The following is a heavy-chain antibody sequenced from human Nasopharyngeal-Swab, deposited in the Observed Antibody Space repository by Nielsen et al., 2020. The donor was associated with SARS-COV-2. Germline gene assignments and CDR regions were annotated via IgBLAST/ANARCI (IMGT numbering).Heavy chain of an antibody. CDR1: GFTFSNYR. CDR2: INGYGSSL. D-gene: IGHD2/OR15-2a*01. V-gene: IGHV3-74*01. J-gene: IGHJ4*02. Sequence: GESLKISCAASGFTFSNYRLHWVRQAPGKGLVWVLRINGYGSSLNYADFVKGRFTISTDNAKSTLYLEMNSLRAEDTAVYYCARGRGSSTSMIGYWGQGTLVTVSS. CDR3: ARGRGSSTSMIGY.